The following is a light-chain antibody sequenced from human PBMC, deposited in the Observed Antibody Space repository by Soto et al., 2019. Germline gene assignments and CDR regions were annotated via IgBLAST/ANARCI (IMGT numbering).Light chain of an antibody. CDR3: SSYTSRGPFL. J-gene: IGLJ1*01. CDR1: SSDVGGYNY. CDR2: EVS. V-gene: IGLV2-14*01. Sequence: QSVLTQPASVSGSPGQSITISCTGTSSDVGGYNYVSWYQQHPGKAPKLMIYEVSNRPSGVSNRFSGSKSGSTASLTISGLQAEDEADYYCSSYTSRGPFLFGTGTKVTVL.